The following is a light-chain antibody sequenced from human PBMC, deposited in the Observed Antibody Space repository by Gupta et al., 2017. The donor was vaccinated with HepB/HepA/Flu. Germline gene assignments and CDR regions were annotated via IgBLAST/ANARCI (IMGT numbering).Light chain of an antibody. CDR1: QSVLYSSNNKNY. J-gene: IGKJ2*01. CDR2: WAS. V-gene: IGKV4-1*01. Sequence: DIVMTQSPDSLAVSLCERATINCKSSQSVLYSSNNKNYLAWYQQKPGQPPKLLIYWASTRESGVPDRFSGSGSGTDFTLTISSLQAEDVAVYYCQQYYSTPRYTFGQGTKLEIK. CDR3: QQYYSTPRYT.